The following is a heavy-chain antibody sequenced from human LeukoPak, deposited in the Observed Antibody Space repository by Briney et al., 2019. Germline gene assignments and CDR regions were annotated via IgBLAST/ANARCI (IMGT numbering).Heavy chain of an antibody. D-gene: IGHD6-13*01. CDR3: ATCSSSCYYYMDV. Sequence: GAAVMVSCKASGYTFTSYGISWVRQAPGQGLEWMGWINPNSGGTNYAQKFQGRVTMTRDTSISTAYMELSRLRSDDTAVYYCATCSSSCYYYMDVWGKGTTVTVSS. J-gene: IGHJ6*03. V-gene: IGHV1-2*02. CDR1: GYTFTSYG. CDR2: INPNSGGT.